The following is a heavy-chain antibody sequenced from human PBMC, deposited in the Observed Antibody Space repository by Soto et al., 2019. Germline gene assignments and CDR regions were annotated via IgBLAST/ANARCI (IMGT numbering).Heavy chain of an antibody. V-gene: IGHV4-34*01. CDR1: GGSVNGYY. J-gene: IGHJ5*02. CDR3: ATRITVFGLLIPPFDP. D-gene: IGHD3-3*01. Sequence: SETLSLTVAVYGGSVNGYYWNWIRQPPGKGLEWIGEINHTGGTHYNPSLKRRVTMSVDTSKNQFSLRLSSVTAADTAIYYCATRITVFGLLIPPFDPWGRGTLVTVSS. CDR2: INHTGGT.